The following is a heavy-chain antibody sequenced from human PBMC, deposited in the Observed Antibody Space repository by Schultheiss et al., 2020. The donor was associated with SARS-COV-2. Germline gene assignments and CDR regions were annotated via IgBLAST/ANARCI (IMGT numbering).Heavy chain of an antibody. CDR1: GETFSGFY. V-gene: IGHV4-34*01. D-gene: IGHD3-16*01. CDR3: ARGRRGGSTPLGY. Sequence: SETLSLTCAVYGETFSGFYWTWIRQPPGKGLEWIGEITDRGSTNCNPSLKSRVAMSIDRSKNQFSLKVNSVTAADTAMYYCARGRRGGSTPLGYWGQGILVTVSS. CDR2: ITDRGST. J-gene: IGHJ4*02.